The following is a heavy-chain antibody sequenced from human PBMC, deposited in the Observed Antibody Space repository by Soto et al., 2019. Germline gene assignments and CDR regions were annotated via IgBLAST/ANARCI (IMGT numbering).Heavy chain of an antibody. Sequence: SETLSLTCTVSGDSIGGVGYWSWIRQFPGRGLEWIGCISSSGSTYYNPALNNRISLSLDTSQNQFPLKLLSVTAADTAIYYCARSGVTGIVIPSHWFDPWGQGTLVTVSS. J-gene: IGHJ5*02. CDR2: ISSSGST. D-gene: IGHD2-21*02. CDR3: ARSGVTGIVIPSHWFDP. V-gene: IGHV4-31*03. CDR1: GDSIGGVGY.